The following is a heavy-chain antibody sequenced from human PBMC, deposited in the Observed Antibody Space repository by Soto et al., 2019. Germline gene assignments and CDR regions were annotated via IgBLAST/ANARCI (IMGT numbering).Heavy chain of an antibody. CDR2: INASNGNT. CDR3: ARDPGLGYYYGMDV. CDR1: GYTFTSYA. J-gene: IGHJ6*02. V-gene: IGHV1-3*01. D-gene: IGHD3-16*01. Sequence: QVQLVQSGAEVKKPGASVKVSCKASGYTFTSYAMHWVRQAPGQRLEWRGWINASNGNTKYSQKFQGRVTITRDTSASTAYMELSSLRSEDTAVYYCARDPGLGYYYGMDVWGQGTTVTVSS.